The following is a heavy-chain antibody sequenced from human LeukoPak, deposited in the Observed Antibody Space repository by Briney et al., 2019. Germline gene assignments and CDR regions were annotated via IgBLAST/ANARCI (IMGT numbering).Heavy chain of an antibody. CDR3: ASNQPSAIAALGV. J-gene: IGHJ4*02. CDR2: INHSGST. V-gene: IGHV4-34*01. Sequence: PSETLSLTCAVYGGSFSGYYWSWIRQPPGKGLEWIGEINHSGSTNYNPSLKSRVTISVDTSKNQFSLKLSSVTAADTAVYYCASNQPSAIAALGVWGQGTLVIVSS. D-gene: IGHD6-6*01. CDR1: GGSFSGYY.